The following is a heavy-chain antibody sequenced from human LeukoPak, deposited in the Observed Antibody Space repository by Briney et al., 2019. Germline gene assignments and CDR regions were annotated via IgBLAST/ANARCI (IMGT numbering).Heavy chain of an antibody. CDR1: GYTFTNYV. J-gene: IGHJ6*03. CDR2: MNPNSGNT. CDR3: ARGPSSSWYHYYYYYMDV. Sequence: SVKVSCKASGYTFTNYVINWVRQATGQGREGMGWMNPNSGNTGYAQKFQGRVTITRNTSISTAYMELSRLRSEDTAVYYCARGPSSSWYHYYYYYMDVWGKGTTVTVSS. V-gene: IGHV1-8*03. D-gene: IGHD6-13*01.